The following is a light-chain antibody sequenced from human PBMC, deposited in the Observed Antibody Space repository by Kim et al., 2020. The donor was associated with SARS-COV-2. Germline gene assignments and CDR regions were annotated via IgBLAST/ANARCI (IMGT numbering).Light chain of an antibody. CDR3: ATWDGSLNGPV. J-gene: IGLJ3*02. CDR1: NFNIGSET. CDR2: SDN. V-gene: IGLV1-44*01. Sequence: GQSVIISCSGSNFNIGSETVDWYQQLPGTAPKLLIHSDNKRPSGVPDRFSGSKSGTSASLAISGLQSEDEAHYYCATWDGSLNGPVFGGGTQLTVL.